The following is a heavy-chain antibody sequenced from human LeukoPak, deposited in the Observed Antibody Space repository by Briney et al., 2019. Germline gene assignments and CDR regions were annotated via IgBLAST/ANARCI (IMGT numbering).Heavy chain of an antibody. CDR1: GGSISSGDYY. CDR2: IYYSGST. V-gene: IGHV4-30-4*08. J-gene: IGHJ3*02. Sequence: SETLSLTCTVSGGSISSGDYYWSWVRQPPGKGLEWIGYIYYSGSTYYNPSLKSRVTISVDTSKNQFSLKLSSVTAADTAVYYCARANATYYGSGSLDAFDIWGQGTMVTVSS. CDR3: ARANATYYGSGSLDAFDI. D-gene: IGHD3-10*01.